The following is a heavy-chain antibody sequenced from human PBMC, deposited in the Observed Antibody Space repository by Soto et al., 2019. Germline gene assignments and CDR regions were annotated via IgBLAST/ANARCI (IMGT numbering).Heavy chain of an antibody. CDR3: ATGIPFSSAYYYYYYGMDV. V-gene: IGHV1-24*01. Sequence: ASVKVSCKASGYTLTELSMHWVRQAPRKGLEWMGGFDPEDGETIYAQKFQGRVTMTEDTSTDTAYMELSSLRSEDTAVYYCATGIPFSSAYYYYYYGMDVWGQGTTVTVSS. CDR2: FDPEDGET. J-gene: IGHJ6*02. CDR1: GYTLTELS.